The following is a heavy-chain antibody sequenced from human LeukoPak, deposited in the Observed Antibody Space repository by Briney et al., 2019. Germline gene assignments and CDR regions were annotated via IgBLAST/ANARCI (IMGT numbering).Heavy chain of an antibody. CDR3: ARHSRSRWELSYYYYGMDV. J-gene: IGHJ6*02. D-gene: IGHD1-26*01. CDR2: IYSEST. V-gene: IGHV4-59*08. CDR1: GDSIKDYY. Sequence: SETLSLTCAVSGDSIKDYYWSWIRQTPGGGLNLIGYIYSESTNYNPSLKSRVTIPVDTSKNQFSLKLSSVTAADTAVYYCARHSRSRWELSYYYYGMDVWGQGTTVTVSS.